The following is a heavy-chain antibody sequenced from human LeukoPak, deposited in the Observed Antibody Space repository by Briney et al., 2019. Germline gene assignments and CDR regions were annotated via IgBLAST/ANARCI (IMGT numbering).Heavy chain of an antibody. J-gene: IGHJ4*02. D-gene: IGHD2-2*01. CDR2: INWNGGST. CDR3: ARSIVVPAAINSYYFDY. Sequence: PGGSLRLSCAASGFTFDNHGMSWVRQAPGKGLEWVSGINWNGGSTGYADSVKGRFTISRDNAKNSLYLQMNNLRAEDTALYYCARSIVVPAAINSYYFDYWGQGTLVTVSS. CDR1: GFTFDNHG. V-gene: IGHV3-20*04.